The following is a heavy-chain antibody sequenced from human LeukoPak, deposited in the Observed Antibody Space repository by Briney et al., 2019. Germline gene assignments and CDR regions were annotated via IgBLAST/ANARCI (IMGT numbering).Heavy chain of an antibody. CDR2: ISAYNGNT. J-gene: IGHJ4*02. CDR3: ARGKYSGSYVRGVDY. CDR1: GYTFTSYG. V-gene: IGHV1-18*01. Sequence: ASVNVSCMASGYTFTSYGISWVRQAPGQGREWMGWISAYNGNTNYAKTLQGRVTMTTDTTTSTAYMELRSLRSDDTAVSYCARGKYSGSYVRGVDYWGQGTLVTVSS. D-gene: IGHD1-26*01.